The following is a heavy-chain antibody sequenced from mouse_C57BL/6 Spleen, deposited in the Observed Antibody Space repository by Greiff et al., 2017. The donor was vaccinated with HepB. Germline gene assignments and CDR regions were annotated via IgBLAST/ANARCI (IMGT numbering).Heavy chain of an antibody. Sequence: EVQVVESGGDLVKPGGSLKLSCAASGFTFSSYGMSWVRQTPDKRLEWVATISSGGSYTYYPDSVKGRFTIARDNAKNTLYLQMSSLKSEDTAMYYCARQRYSNYWYFDVWGTGTTVTVSS. J-gene: IGHJ1*03. CDR2: ISSGGSYT. CDR1: GFTFSSYG. V-gene: IGHV5-6*01. CDR3: ARQRYSNYWYFDV. D-gene: IGHD2-5*01.